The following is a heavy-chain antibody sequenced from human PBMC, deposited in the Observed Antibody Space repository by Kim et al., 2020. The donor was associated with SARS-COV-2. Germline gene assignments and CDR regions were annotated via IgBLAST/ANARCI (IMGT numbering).Heavy chain of an antibody. CDR2: IAYDGGNK. CDR3: VRDKGITGSWYGGVFDY. D-gene: IGHD6-13*01. CDR1: GFTFNAYG. Sequence: GGSLRLSCEASGFTFNAYGMHWVRQAPGKGLEWLVVIAYDGGNKNYADSVKGRFTISRDNSKNTLYLQMNSLRAEDTAVYYCVRDKGITGSWYGGVFDYWGQETLVTVSS. V-gene: IGHV3-33*05. J-gene: IGHJ4*02.